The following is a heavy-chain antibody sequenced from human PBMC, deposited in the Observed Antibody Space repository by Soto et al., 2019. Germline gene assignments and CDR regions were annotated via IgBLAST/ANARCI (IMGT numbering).Heavy chain of an antibody. Sequence: QVQLVQSGAEVKKPGASVKVSCKASGYTFTGYYMHWVRQAPGQGLEWMGWNNPNSGGTNYAQKFQGWVTMTRDPCVSRVYMALSRLRSDGTAVYYCAGVFDYYESSGYSGGVNYGMDGWGRGTTVTVSS. CDR2: NNPNSGGT. CDR3: AGVFDYYESSGYSGGVNYGMDG. CDR1: GYTFTGYY. D-gene: IGHD3-22*01. J-gene: IGHJ6*02. V-gene: IGHV1-2*04.